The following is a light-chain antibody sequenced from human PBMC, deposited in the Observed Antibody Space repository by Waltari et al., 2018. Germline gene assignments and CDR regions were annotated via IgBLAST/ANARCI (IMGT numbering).Light chain of an antibody. Sequence: QSALTQPASVSGSPGQSITIPFTGTTRYVGFSNYVSGYQQHPGKAPQLIIYDVFERPSGVSNRFSGSKSGNTASLTISGLLAEDEADYYCNSYTGSSSWVFGGGTKLTVL. V-gene: IGLV2-14*03. CDR1: TRYVGFSNY. J-gene: IGLJ3*02. CDR3: NSYTGSSSWV. CDR2: DVF.